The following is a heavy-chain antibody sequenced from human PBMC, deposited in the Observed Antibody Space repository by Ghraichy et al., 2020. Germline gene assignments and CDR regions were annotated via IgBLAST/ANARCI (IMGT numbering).Heavy chain of an antibody. CDR2: IYHSGST. J-gene: IGHJ3*02. D-gene: IGHD3-9*01. V-gene: IGHV4-4*02. Sequence: LRETLSLTCAVSGGSISSSNWWSWVRQPPGKGLEWIGEIYHSGSTNYNPSLKSRVTISVDKSKNQFSLKLSSVTAADTAVYYCARRHDDILTGYPHAFDIWGQGTMVTVSS. CDR1: GGSISSSNW. CDR3: ARRHDDILTGYPHAFDI.